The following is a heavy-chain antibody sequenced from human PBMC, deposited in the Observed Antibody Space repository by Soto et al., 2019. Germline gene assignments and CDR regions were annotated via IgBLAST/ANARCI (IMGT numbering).Heavy chain of an antibody. CDR1: GFTFSSYA. J-gene: IGHJ6*02. CDR3: ARDPYYDFWSGYSNYYGMDV. CDR2: ISYDGSNK. D-gene: IGHD3-3*01. Sequence: GGSLRLSCAASGFTFSSYAMHWVRQAPGKGLEWVAVISYDGSNKYYADSVKGRFTISRDNSKNTLYLQMNSLRAEDTAVYYCARDPYYDFWSGYSNYYGMDVWGQGTTVTVSS. V-gene: IGHV3-30-3*01.